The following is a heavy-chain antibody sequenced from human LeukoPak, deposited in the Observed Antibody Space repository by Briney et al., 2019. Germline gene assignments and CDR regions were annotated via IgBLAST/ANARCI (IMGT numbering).Heavy chain of an antibody. J-gene: IGHJ5*02. Sequence: GASVKVSCKASGYTFTGYYMHWVRQAPGQGLEWMGWINPNSGGTNYAQKFQGRVTMTRDTSISTAYMELSRLRSDDTAVYYCARKYYYDSSGPSWFDPWGQGTLVTVSS. CDR3: ARKYYYDSSGPSWFDP. D-gene: IGHD3-22*01. V-gene: IGHV1-2*02. CDR1: GYTFTGYY. CDR2: INPNSGGT.